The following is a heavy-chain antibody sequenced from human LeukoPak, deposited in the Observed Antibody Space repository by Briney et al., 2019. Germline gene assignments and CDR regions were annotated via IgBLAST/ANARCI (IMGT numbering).Heavy chain of an antibody. V-gene: IGHV4-34*01. CDR1: GGSFSGYY. Sequence: PSETLSLTCAVYGGSFSGYYWSWISQPPGKGLEWIGEINHSGSTNDNPSLKSRVTISVDTSKNQFSLKLSSVTAADTAVYYCARPRRLSRPAPFDIWGQGTMVTVSS. D-gene: IGHD5-12*01. J-gene: IGHJ3*02. CDR2: INHSGST. CDR3: ARPRRLSRPAPFDI.